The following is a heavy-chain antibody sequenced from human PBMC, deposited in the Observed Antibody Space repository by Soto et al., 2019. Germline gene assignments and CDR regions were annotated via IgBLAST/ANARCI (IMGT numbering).Heavy chain of an antibody. CDR2: IWYDGSNK. CDR3: ARGYLDTHAFDI. J-gene: IGHJ3*02. CDR1: GFTFSSNG. D-gene: IGHD5-18*01. V-gene: IGHV3-33*01. Sequence: QVQLVESGGGVVQPGRSLRLSCAASGFTFSSNGMHWVRQAPGKGLEWVAVIWYDGSNKYYVDSVKGRFTISRDNSKNTLYLQMNSLRAVDTAVYYCARGYLDTHAFDIWGQGTMVTVSS.